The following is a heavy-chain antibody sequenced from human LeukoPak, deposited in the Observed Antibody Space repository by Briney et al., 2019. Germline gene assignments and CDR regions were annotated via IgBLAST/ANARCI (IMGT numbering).Heavy chain of an antibody. J-gene: IGHJ4*02. CDR2: INPNSGGT. CDR3: AREAAAGTDFDFDY. V-gene: IGHV1-2*02. CDR1: GYTFTSYD. D-gene: IGHD6-13*01. Sequence: ASVKVSCKASGYTFTSYDINWVRQATGQGLEWMGWINPNSGGTNYAQKFQGRVTMTRDTSISTAYMELSRLRSDDTAVYYCAREAAAGTDFDFDYWGQGTLVTVSS.